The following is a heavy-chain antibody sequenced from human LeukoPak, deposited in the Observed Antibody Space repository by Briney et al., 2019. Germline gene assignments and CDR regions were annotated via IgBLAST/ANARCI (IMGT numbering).Heavy chain of an antibody. D-gene: IGHD3-10*01. CDR3: ARRGFGEYIAYYMDV. CDR1: GYTFTGYY. CDR2: INPNSGGT. V-gene: IGHV1-2*02. J-gene: IGHJ6*03. Sequence: GASVKVSCKASGYTFTGYYMHWVRQAPGQGLEWMGWINPNSGGTNYAQKFQGRVTMTRDTSISTAYMELSRLRSDDTAVYYCARRGFGEYIAYYMDVWGKGTTVTVSS.